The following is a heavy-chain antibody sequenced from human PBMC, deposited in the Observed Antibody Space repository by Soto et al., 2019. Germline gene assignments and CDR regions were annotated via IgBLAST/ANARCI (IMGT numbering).Heavy chain of an antibody. Sequence: QLQLHESGPGLVKPSETLSLTCNVSGDSIGRFYWSWIRQSAGKGLEWIGRVYSTGGVTYNPALTGRFTISLDRSNNQVSLEMNSVTAADTAVYFCARDLSGTGLDIWGRGTRVSVSS. V-gene: IGHV4-4*07. CDR1: GDSIGRFY. CDR2: VYSTGGV. D-gene: IGHD1-26*01. J-gene: IGHJ6*02. CDR3: ARDLSGTGLDI.